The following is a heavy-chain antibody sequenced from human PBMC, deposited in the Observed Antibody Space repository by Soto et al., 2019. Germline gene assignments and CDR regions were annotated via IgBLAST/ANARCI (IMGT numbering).Heavy chain of an antibody. D-gene: IGHD2-2*01. CDR2: ISYSDSYI. V-gene: IGHV3-21*01. J-gene: IGHJ4*02. CDR1: GFTFSSYS. Sequence: GGSLRLSCAASGFTFSSYSMNWVRQAPGKGLEWVSSISYSDSYIYYADSLKARFTISRDNANNSLHLHMNSLRAEDTAVYYCARTGYCSSTSCRYTGGFDYWGQGTLVTVSS. CDR3: ARTGYCSSTSCRYTGGFDY.